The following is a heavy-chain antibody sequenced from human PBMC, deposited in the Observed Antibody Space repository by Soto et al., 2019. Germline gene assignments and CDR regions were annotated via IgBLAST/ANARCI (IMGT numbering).Heavy chain of an antibody. CDR2: INPKSGGT. V-gene: IGHV1-2*04. D-gene: IGHD2-8*01. CDR1: GYSFTDYH. J-gene: IGHJ6*02. CDR3: ARGDSTDCSNGVCSFFYNHDMDV. Sequence: VSVKVSCKASGYSFTDYHIHWVRQAPGQGLEWLGRINPKSGGTSTAQKFQGWVTMTTDTSISTASMELTRLTSDDTAIYYCARGDSTDCSNGVCSFFYNHDMDVWGQGTTVTVSS.